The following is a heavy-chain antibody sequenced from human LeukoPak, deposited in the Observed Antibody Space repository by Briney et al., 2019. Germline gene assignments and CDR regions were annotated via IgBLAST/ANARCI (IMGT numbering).Heavy chain of an antibody. Sequence: PSETLSLTCTVSGGSISSYYWSWIRQPAGKGLEWIGRIYTSGSTNYNPSLKSRVTISVDTSKNQFSLKLSSVTAADTAVYYCASVKGEYQLRLGNYYYYMDVWGKGTTVTVSS. CDR1: GGSISSYY. J-gene: IGHJ6*03. D-gene: IGHD2-2*01. CDR2: IYTSGST. CDR3: ASVKGEYQLRLGNYYYYMDV. V-gene: IGHV4-4*07.